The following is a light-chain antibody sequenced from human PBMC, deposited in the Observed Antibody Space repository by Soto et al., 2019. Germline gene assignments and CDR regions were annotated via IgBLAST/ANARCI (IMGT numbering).Light chain of an antibody. V-gene: IGKV3-15*01. Sequence: EIVMTQSPATLSVSPGERATLSCRASQSVSSNLAWYQQKPGQAPRLLTYGASTSATGIPARFSGSGSGPEFTLTISSLQSEDFATYHCQQYEAGVTFGQVTKWEIK. J-gene: IGKJ1*01. CDR1: QSVSSN. CDR2: GAS. CDR3: QQYEAGVT.